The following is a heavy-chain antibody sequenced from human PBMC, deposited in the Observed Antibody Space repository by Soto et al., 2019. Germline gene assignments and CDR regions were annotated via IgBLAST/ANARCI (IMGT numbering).Heavy chain of an antibody. Sequence: GGSLRLSCAASEFSFSNCAMNWVRQAPGKGLEWVSTIGTTGENLYYADSVKGRFTISRDNSKNTLYLQMSSLRAEDTAVYYCAKADLGYCSSTSCYGPLDYWGQGTLVTVSS. J-gene: IGHJ4*02. CDR3: AKADLGYCSSTSCYGPLDY. CDR2: IGTTGENL. CDR1: EFSFSNCA. D-gene: IGHD2-2*01. V-gene: IGHV3-23*01.